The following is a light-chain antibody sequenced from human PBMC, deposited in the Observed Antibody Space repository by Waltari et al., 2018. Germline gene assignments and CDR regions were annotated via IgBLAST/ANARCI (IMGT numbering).Light chain of an antibody. CDR3: QQYGSSPNT. CDR2: GAS. V-gene: IGKV3-20*01. J-gene: IGKJ2*01. CDR1: QSVSSSY. Sequence: EIVLTQSPGTLSLSPGERATLSCRASQSVSSSYLAWYQQKPGQAPRLLIYGASSRATGIPDRFSGSRSGTDVTLTISRLEPEDFAVYYCQQYGSSPNTFGQGTKLEIK.